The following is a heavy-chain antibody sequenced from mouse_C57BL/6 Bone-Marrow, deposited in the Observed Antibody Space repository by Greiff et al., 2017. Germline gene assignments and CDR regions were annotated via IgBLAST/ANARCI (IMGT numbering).Heavy chain of an antibody. CDR1: GYTFTGYW. CDR3: ARPYGRVWFAY. V-gene: IGHV1-9*01. CDR2: ILPGSGST. Sequence: VQLQESGAELMKPGASVKLSCKATGYTFTGYWIAWVNQRPGHGLEWIGEILPGSGSTNYTEKFKGKATFTTDTSSNTAYMQLSSLTTEDSAIYYCARPYGRVWFAYWGQGTLVTVSA. J-gene: IGHJ3*01. D-gene: IGHD1-1*01.